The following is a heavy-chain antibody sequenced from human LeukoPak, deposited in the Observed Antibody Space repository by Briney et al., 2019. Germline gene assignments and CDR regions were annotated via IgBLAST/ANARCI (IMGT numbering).Heavy chain of an antibody. CDR3: AKDAWHRVYYYGLDV. CDR1: GFTFDEYA. Sequence: GGSLRLSCEASGFTFDEYAMYWVRQAPGKGLEWVSDISWNSGNIPYADSAKGRFTISRANANNSLYLQMNSLRPEDTALYFCAKDAWHRVYYYGLDVWGQGTSVAVAS. D-gene: IGHD5-12*01. V-gene: IGHV3-9*01. J-gene: IGHJ6*02. CDR2: ISWNSGNI.